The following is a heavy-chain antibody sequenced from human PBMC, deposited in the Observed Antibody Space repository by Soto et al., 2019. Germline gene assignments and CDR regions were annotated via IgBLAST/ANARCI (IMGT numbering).Heavy chain of an antibody. CDR2: ISSINPYN. Sequence: QEQLVEAGGGLVKPGGSLRIYCVASGFNVNDYYMSWIRPAPGNGLEYIAYISSINPYNNYADSVKGRFTISIDNAKNSLQMQMSSLRSEDTAVYYCARLVSRRSFDSCGRGTLGTASP. J-gene: IGHJ4*02. CDR3: ARLVSRRSFDS. V-gene: IGHV3-11*06. CDR1: GFNVNDYY. D-gene: IGHD3-3*01.